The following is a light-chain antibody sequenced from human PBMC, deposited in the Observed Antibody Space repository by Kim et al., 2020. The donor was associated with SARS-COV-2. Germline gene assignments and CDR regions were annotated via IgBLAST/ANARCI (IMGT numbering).Light chain of an antibody. J-gene: IGKJ4*01. CDR3: LQDYDYPLT. Sequence: AIQMTQSPSSLSASVGDRVTITCRASQGIRNDLLWYQQKPGRAPNLLIYATSTLQSGVPSRFSGSGSGTDFTLTISSLQPEDVATYYCLQDYDYPLTFGGGTKVDIK. CDR2: ATS. V-gene: IGKV1-6*01. CDR1: QGIRND.